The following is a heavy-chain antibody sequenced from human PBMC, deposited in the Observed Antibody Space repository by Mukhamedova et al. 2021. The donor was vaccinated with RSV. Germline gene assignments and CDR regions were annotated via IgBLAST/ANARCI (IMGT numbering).Heavy chain of an antibody. V-gene: IGHV1-2*02. D-gene: IGHD5-18*01. J-gene: IGHJ4*02. CDR3: ARDGPSAMVEFDY. Sequence: GATGSAQKFQGRVTMTRDTSISTVYMELNNLISDDTAVYYCARDGPSAMVEFDYWGQGTLVTVSS. CDR2: GAT.